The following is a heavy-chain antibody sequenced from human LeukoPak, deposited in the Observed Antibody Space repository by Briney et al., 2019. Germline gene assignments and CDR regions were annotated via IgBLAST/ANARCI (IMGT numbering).Heavy chain of an antibody. D-gene: IGHD2-15*01. V-gene: IGHV3-74*01. CDR1: GFTFSSYW. CDR2: INSDGSST. CDR3: ARGRGGPWHFDL. J-gene: IGHJ2*01. Sequence: PGRSLRLSCAASGFTFSSYWMHWVRQAPGKGLVWVSRINSDGSSTSYADSVKGRFTISRDNAKNTLYLQMNSLRAEDTAVYYCARGRGGPWHFDLWGRGTLVTVSS.